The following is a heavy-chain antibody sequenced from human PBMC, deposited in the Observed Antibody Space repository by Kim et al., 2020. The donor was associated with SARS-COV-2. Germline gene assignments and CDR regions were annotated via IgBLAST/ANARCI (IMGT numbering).Heavy chain of an antibody. CDR1: GGSISSYY. CDR3: AEDRGSWYFDY. Sequence: SETLSLTCTVSGGSISSYYWSWIRQPPGKGLEWIGHIYYSGSTTYNPSLKSRVPISLDTSKNQFSLKLSSVTAADTAVYYCAEDRGSWYFDYWGQGTLVTVSS. CDR2: IYYSGST. V-gene: IGHV4-59*01. J-gene: IGHJ4*02. D-gene: IGHD6-13*01.